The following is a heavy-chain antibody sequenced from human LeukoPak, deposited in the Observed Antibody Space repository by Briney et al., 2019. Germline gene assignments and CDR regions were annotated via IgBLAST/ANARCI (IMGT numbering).Heavy chain of an antibody. D-gene: IGHD2-15*01. CDR2: IHSGDST. Sequence: PGGSLRLSCAASGFTVSRNYMSWVRQAPGKGLECVSVIHSGDSTYYADSVKGRFTISSDNSKNTLYLQMNSLRAEDTALYYCARLSVGDGGAFDIWGQGTMVTISS. CDR1: GFTVSRNY. V-gene: IGHV3-53*01. J-gene: IGHJ3*02. CDR3: ARLSVGDGGAFDI.